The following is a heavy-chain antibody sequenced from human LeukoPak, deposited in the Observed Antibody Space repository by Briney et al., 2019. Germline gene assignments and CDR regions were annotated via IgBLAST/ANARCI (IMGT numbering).Heavy chain of an antibody. CDR1: GGSISRSGDY. J-gene: IGHJ4*02. V-gene: IGHV4-39*01. D-gene: IGHD6-6*01. CDR3: ARLTYSSSSAVDY. CDR2: FYYSGST. Sequence: SETLSLTCTVSGGSISRSGDYWGWIRQPPGKGLEWIGSFYYSGSTYYNPALKSRVTISVDTSKNQFSLKLSSVTAADTAVYYCARLTYSSSSAVDYWGQGTLVTV.